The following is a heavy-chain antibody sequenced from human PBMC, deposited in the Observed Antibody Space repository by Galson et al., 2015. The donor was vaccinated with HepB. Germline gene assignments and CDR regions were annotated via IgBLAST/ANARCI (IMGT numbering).Heavy chain of an antibody. CDR3: AKLRATQYSSGWYGYSAFDY. J-gene: IGHJ4*02. V-gene: IGHV3-30*18. CDR2: ISYDGSNK. CDR1: GFTFSSYG. D-gene: IGHD6-19*01. Sequence: SLRLSCAASGFTFSSYGMHWVRQAPGKGLEWVAVISYDGSNKYYADSVKGRFTISRDNSKNTLYLQKNSLRAEDTAVYYCAKLRATQYSSGWYGYSAFDYWGQGTLVTVSS.